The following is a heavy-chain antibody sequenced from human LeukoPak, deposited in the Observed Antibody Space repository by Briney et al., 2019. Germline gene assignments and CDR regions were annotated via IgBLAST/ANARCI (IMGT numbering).Heavy chain of an antibody. Sequence: GGSLRLSCAASGFTFSNYYMSWVRQAPGKGLEWVANIKQDGSEEYYLDSVKGRFTISRYNAKNSLYLQMNSLRAEDTAVYYCARADYYDSSGYDWSHGTMVTVSS. J-gene: IGHJ3*01. CDR2: IKQDGSEE. CDR1: GFTFSNYY. CDR3: ARADYYDSSGYD. D-gene: IGHD3-22*01. V-gene: IGHV3-7*01.